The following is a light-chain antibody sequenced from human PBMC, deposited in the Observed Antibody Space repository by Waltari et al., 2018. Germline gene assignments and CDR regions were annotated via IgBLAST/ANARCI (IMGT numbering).Light chain of an antibody. V-gene: IGLV2-11*01. Sequence: QSALTQPRSVSGSPGQSVTISCTGTSSDVGAYHYVSWYQQHPARAPKLMIYDVSERPSGVSARFSGSKSGNTATLTISGLQADDGADYYCCSYAGSSTLVFGGGTTLTVV. CDR1: SSDVGAYHY. J-gene: IGLJ3*02. CDR2: DVS. CDR3: CSYAGSSTLV.